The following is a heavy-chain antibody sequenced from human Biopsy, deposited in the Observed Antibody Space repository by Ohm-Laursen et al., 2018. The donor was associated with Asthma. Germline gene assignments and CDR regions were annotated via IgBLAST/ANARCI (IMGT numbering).Heavy chain of an antibody. V-gene: IGHV1-69*13. J-gene: IGHJ4*02. CDR2: INSVFGTT. Sequence: SVKASCKSLGGTFNTYVIGCVRQAPGQGLEWMGGINSVFGTTTYPQKFQDRVTITADDSTSTVYMELSSLRSEDPAVYYCARKAGSCISRTCYSLDFWGQGTLVTVSS. CDR1: GGTFNTYV. CDR3: ARKAGSCISRTCYSLDF. D-gene: IGHD2-2*01.